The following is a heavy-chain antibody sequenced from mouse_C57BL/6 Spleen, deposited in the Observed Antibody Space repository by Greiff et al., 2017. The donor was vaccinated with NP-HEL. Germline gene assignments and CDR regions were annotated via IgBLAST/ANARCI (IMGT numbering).Heavy chain of an antibody. CDR2: INPNNGGT. D-gene: IGHD2-4*01. V-gene: IGHV1-26*01. CDR3: AREGDYDY. Sequence: EVQLQQSGPELVKPGASVKISCKASGYTFTDYYMNWVKQSHGKSLEWIGDINPNNGGTSYNQKFKGKATLTVDKSSSTAYMELRSLTSEDSAVYDCAREGDYDYWGQGTTLTVSS. CDR1: GYTFTDYY. J-gene: IGHJ2*01.